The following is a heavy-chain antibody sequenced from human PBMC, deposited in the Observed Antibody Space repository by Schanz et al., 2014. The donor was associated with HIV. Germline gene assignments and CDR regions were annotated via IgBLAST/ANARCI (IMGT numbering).Heavy chain of an antibody. D-gene: IGHD6-19*01. CDR1: GFTFDSFG. V-gene: IGHV3-30*18. Sequence: QVQLVESGGGVVRPGRSLRLSCAASGFTFDSFGMHWVRQAPGKGLEWVAVISYDGRNKYQAASVKGRFTISRDDSSDTLYLQMNSLRPEDTAVYYCAKSHKHDSSDYYRFYYFGMDVWGQGTTVTVSS. J-gene: IGHJ6*02. CDR2: ISYDGRNK. CDR3: AKSHKHDSSDYYRFYYFGMDV.